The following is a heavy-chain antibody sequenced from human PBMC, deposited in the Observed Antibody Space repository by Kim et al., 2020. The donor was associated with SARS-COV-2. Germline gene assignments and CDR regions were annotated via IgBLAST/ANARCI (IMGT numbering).Heavy chain of an antibody. CDR3: ARRGGDRGTHSSNP. D-gene: IGHD3-16*01. Sequence: SETLSLTCTVSGGSISSSSYYWGWIRQPPGKGLEWIGSIYYSGSTYYNPSLKSRVTISVDTSRNQFSLKLSSVTAADTAVYYCARRGGDRGTHSSNPGGR. CDR2: IYYSGST. CDR1: GGSISSSSYY. V-gene: IGHV4-39*01. J-gene: IGHJ2*01.